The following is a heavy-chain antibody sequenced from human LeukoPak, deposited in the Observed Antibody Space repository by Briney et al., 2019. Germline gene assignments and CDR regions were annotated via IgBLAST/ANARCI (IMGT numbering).Heavy chain of an antibody. CDR3: ARLDASLAHLSGSFPDY. CDR2: VDYSGRP. J-gene: IGHJ4*02. D-gene: IGHD3-10*01. V-gene: IGHV4-39*01. CDR1: GGSITNSDYF. Sequence: PSETLSLTCTVSGGSITNSDYFWGWIRQPPGKGLEWMGNVDYSGRPHRNPSLMGRVTISADRSRNQFSLNLSSVTAADTAVYFCARLDASLAHLSGSFPDYWGQGALVTVSS.